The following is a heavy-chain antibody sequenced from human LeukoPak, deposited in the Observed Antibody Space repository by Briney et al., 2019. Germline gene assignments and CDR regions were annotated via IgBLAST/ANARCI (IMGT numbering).Heavy chain of an antibody. V-gene: IGHV1-18*01. CDR1: GYTFTSYG. J-gene: IGHJ4*02. D-gene: IGHD6-19*01. CDR3: ARVIRAVAGNYFDY. CDR2: ISAYNGNT. Sequence: ASVKVSCKASGYTFTSYGVSWVRQAPGQGLEWMGWISAYNGNTNYAQKLQGRVTMTTDTSTSTAYMELRSLRSDDTAVYYCARVIRAVAGNYFDYWGQGTLVTVSS.